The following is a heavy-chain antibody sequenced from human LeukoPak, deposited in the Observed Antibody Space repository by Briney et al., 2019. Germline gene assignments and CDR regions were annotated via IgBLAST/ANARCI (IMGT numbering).Heavy chain of an antibody. Sequence: GGSLRLSCAASGFTVSTNYMSWVRQAPGKGLEWVSGISWNSGSIGYADSVKGRFTISRDNAKNSLYLQMNSLRAEDTALYCCAKDYLGNFDYWGQGTLVTVSS. J-gene: IGHJ4*02. CDR1: GFTVSTNY. CDR3: AKDYLGNFDY. D-gene: IGHD3-16*01. V-gene: IGHV3-9*01. CDR2: ISWNSGSI.